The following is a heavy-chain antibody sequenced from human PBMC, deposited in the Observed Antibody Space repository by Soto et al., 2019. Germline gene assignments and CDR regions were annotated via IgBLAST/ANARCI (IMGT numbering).Heavy chain of an antibody. CDR1: GGTFSSYA. V-gene: IGHV1-69*13. Sequence: ASVKVSCKASGGTFSSYAISWVRQAPGQGLEWMGGIIPILGTANYAQKFQGRVTITADESTSTAYMELSSLRSEDTAVYYCARFTEGGYSGYDSDFDYWGQGTLVTVSS. CDR2: IIPILGTA. J-gene: IGHJ4*02. CDR3: ARFTEGGYSGYDSDFDY. D-gene: IGHD5-12*01.